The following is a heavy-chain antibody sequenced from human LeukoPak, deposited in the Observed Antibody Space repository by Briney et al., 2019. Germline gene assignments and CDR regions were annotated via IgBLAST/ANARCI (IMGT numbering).Heavy chain of an antibody. CDR3: AKDGGSYLWFDY. V-gene: IGHV3-9*01. J-gene: IGHJ4*02. CDR1: GFSFSSYW. D-gene: IGHD1-26*01. Sequence: GGSLRLSCAASGFSFSSYWMNWVRRAPGKGLEWVSGISWNSGSIGYADSVKGRFTISRDNAKNSLYLQMNSLRAEDTALYYCAKDGGSYLWFDYWGQGTLVTVSS. CDR2: ISWNSGSI.